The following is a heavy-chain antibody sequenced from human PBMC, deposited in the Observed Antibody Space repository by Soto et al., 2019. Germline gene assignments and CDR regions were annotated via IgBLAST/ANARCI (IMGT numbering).Heavy chain of an antibody. V-gene: IGHV3-11*01. CDR3: ASHNTSGWLYVDS. J-gene: IGHJ4*02. CDR2: ISSSGRAI. Sequence: QLQLLESGGDLVKPGGSLRLSCAASGFTVSGNDLSWIRQAPGKGLEWVSSISSSGRAIYYADSVKGRFTISRDNAKDALSLQLSTPRADHTPIYYCASHNTSGWLYVDSWGEGDLVTVSS. CDR1: GFTVSGND. D-gene: IGHD6-19*01.